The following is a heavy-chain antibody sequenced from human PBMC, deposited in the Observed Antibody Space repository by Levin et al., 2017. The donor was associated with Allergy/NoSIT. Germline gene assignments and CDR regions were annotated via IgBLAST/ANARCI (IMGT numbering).Heavy chain of an antibody. V-gene: IGHV3-7*04. CDR3: AREEDPVDIVATIPYYFDY. D-gene: IGHD5-12*01. Sequence: GGSLRLSCAASGFTFSSYWMSWVRQAPGKGLEWVANIKQDGSEKYYVDSVKGRFTISRDNAKNSLYLQMNSLRAEDTAVYYCAREEDPVDIVATIPYYFDYWGQGTLVTVSS. CDR1: GFTFSSYW. CDR2: IKQDGSEK. J-gene: IGHJ4*02.